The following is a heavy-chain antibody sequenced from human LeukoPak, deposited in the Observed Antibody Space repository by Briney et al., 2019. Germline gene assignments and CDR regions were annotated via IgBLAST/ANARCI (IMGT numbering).Heavy chain of an antibody. V-gene: IGHV4-38-2*01. CDR2: ICHSGST. D-gene: IGHD3-9*01. CDR1: GYTISSVFY. CDR3: ATTIHRNTFDF. Sequence: SETLSLTGAVSGYTISSVFYWGWIPQPPGEGLELIGTICHSGSTYYNPSVKGRVTVSLDTSKNQFSLKLSSGPAADTAVYYCATTIHRNTFDFWGQGTLVTVSS. J-gene: IGHJ4*02.